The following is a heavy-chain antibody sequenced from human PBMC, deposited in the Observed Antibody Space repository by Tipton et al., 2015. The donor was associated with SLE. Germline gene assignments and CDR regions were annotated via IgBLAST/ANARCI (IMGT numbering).Heavy chain of an antibody. J-gene: IGHJ6*03. D-gene: IGHD3-22*01. CDR1: GGSFSGYY. CDR3: ARGLNYYDSSGYYPFYYMDV. V-gene: IGHV4-34*01. CDR2: INHNGST. Sequence: TPSLTCAVYGGSFSGYYWSWIRQPPGKGLEWIGEINHNGSTNYNPSLKSRVTISVDTSKNQFSLKLSSVTAADTAVYYCARGLNYYDSSGYYPFYYMDVWGKGTTVTVSS.